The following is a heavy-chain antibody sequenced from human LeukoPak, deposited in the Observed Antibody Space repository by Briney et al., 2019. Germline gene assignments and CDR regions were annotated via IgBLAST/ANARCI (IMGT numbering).Heavy chain of an antibody. CDR3: AREFGYHDYGDY. CDR2: INPNSGGT. CDR1: GYTFTSYG. V-gene: IGHV1-2*02. D-gene: IGHD2-15*01. J-gene: IGHJ4*02. Sequence: ASVKVSCKASGYTFTSYGISWVRQAPGQGLEWMGWINPNSGGTNYAQKFQGRVTMTRDTSISTAYMELSRLRSDDTAVYYCAREFGYHDYGDYWGQGTLVTVSS.